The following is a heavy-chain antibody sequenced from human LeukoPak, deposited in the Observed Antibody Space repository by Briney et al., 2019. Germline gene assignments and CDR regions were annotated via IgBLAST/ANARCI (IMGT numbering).Heavy chain of an antibody. D-gene: IGHD1-1*01. J-gene: IGHJ4*02. CDR3: AKSPNGFDY. Sequence: GGSLRLSCAASGCTFRNYAMNWVRQTPGKGLEWVSSSSGSGATYYEDSVKGRFTISIDNSKNTLYLQMNSLRAEDTAVYYCAKSPNGFDYWGQGTLVTVSS. CDR1: GCTFRNYA. CDR2: SSGSGAT. V-gene: IGHV3-23*01.